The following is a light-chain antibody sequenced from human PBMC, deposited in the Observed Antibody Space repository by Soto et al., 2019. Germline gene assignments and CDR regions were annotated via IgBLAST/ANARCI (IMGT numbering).Light chain of an antibody. J-gene: IGLJ2*01. Sequence: QSALTQPASVSGSPGQSITISCTGTSSDVGGYNYVSWYQQHPGKAPKLMIYDVSNRPSGVSNRFSGSKSGNTASLTISGLQAEDEADYYCSSYTSSSTQYVVFGGGTKLTVL. V-gene: IGLV2-14*01. CDR2: DVS. CDR1: SSDVGGYNY. CDR3: SSYTSSSTQYVV.